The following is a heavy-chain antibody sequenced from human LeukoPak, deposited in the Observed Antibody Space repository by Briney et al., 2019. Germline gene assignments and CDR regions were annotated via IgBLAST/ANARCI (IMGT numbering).Heavy chain of an antibody. CDR1: GYTFTAYH. V-gene: IGHV1-2*02. J-gene: IGHJ6*02. CDR3: ARVHMGDYGMDV. CDR2: ISDRGTP. Sequence: ASVKVSCKASGYTFTAYHIHWGRQAPGQGLEWMGYISDRGTPKSAQKFQDRVTVTRDTSITTAYMELNRLKSDDSAVYYCARVHMGDYGMDVWGQGTTVTVSS.